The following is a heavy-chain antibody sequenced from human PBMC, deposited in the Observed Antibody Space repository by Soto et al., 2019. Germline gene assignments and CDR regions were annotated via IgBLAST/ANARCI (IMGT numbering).Heavy chain of an antibody. CDR3: ATEYCSSTSCYGRYSSSDDAFDI. Sequence: ASVKVSCKASGYNFTSYDINWVRQATGQGLEWMGWMNPNSGKTGYAQKFQGRVTMTRNTSISTAYMELSSLRSEDTAVYYCATEYCSSTSCYGRYSSSDDAFDIWGQGTMVTVSS. D-gene: IGHD2-2*01. V-gene: IGHV1-8*01. J-gene: IGHJ3*02. CDR1: GYNFTSYD. CDR2: MNPNSGKT.